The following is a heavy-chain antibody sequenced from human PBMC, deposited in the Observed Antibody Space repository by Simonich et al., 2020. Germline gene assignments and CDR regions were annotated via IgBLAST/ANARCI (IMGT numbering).Heavy chain of an antibody. CDR3: ARASRGTWWYYYFDY. Sequence: QVQLVQSGAEVKKPGASVKVSCKASGYTFTSYGISWVRQAPGQGLEWMVGNSAYNGNTNYAQQLQGRVTMTTDTSTSTAYMELRSLRSDETAVYYCARASRGTWWYYYFDYWGQGTLVTVSS. J-gene: IGHJ4*02. CDR1: GYTFTSYG. CDR2: NSAYNGNT. V-gene: IGHV1-18*01. D-gene: IGHD2-15*01.